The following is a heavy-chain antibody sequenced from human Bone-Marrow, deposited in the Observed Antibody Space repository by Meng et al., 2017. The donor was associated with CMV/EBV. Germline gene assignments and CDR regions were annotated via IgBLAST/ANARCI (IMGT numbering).Heavy chain of an antibody. V-gene: IGHV1-8*01. J-gene: IGHJ6*02. CDR1: GYTFTSYD. CDR2: MNPNSGNT. CDR3: ARRGPDYYYAMDV. Sequence: ASVKVSCKASGYTFTSYDINWVRQATGQGLEWMGWMNPNSGNTGYAQKFQGRVTITRDTSISTAYMELSSLTSEDTAVYSCARRGPDYYYAMDVWGQGTTVTVSS.